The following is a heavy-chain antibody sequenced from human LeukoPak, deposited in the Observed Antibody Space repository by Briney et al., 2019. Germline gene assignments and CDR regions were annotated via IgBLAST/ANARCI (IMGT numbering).Heavy chain of an antibody. D-gene: IGHD6-19*01. CDR1: GGSISSSNW. V-gene: IGHV4-4*02. CDR2: IYHRGST. CDR3: ARDGRAVAEAFDI. Sequence: SGTLSLTCAVSGGSISSSNWWSWVRQPPGKGLEWIGEIYHRGSTNYNPSLKSRVTISVDKSKNQFSLKLSSVTAADTAVYYCARDGRAVAEAFDIWGQGTMVTVSS. J-gene: IGHJ3*02.